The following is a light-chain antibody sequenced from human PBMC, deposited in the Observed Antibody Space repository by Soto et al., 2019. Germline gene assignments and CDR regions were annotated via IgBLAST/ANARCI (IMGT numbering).Light chain of an antibody. Sequence: EILLTQSPATLSLSPGERATLSCRASQSVSSSYLAWYQQKPGQAPRLLIYGASSRATGIPDRFSGSGSGTDFTLTISRLEPEDFAVYYCQQRSNWLPITFGQGTRLEIK. CDR3: QQRSNWLPIT. CDR1: QSVSSSY. V-gene: IGKV3D-20*02. CDR2: GAS. J-gene: IGKJ5*01.